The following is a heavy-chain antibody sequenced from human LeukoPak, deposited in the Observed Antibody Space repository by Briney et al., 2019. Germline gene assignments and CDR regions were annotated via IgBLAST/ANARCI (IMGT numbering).Heavy chain of an antibody. CDR3: ASLAGVQLMDY. D-gene: IGHD5-18*01. J-gene: IGHJ4*02. CDR1: GGSISSGDYY. V-gene: IGHV4-30-4*01. CDR2: IYYSGST. Sequence: PSQTLSLTCTVSGGSISSGDYYWSWVRQPPGKGLEWIGYIYYSGSTYYNPSLRSRVTISVDTSKNQFSLKRSSVTAADTAVYYCASLAGVQLMDYWGQGTLVTVSS.